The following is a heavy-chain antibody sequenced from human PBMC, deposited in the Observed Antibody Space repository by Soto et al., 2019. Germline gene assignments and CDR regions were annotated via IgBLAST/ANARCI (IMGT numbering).Heavy chain of an antibody. D-gene: IGHD3-10*02. Sequence: EVQLVESGGGLVQPGGSLRLSCAASGFGVSNNYMSWVRQAPGKGLEWVSAINSGGNTYYADSVKGRFTISRDNSKNTVYLQMNSVGAEDSAVYYWARGGDRYCYVEYYYYGMDVWGQGTTVTVSS. CDR3: ARGGDRYCYVEYYYYGMDV. CDR2: INSGGNT. J-gene: IGHJ6*02. CDR1: GFGVSNNY. V-gene: IGHV3-66*01.